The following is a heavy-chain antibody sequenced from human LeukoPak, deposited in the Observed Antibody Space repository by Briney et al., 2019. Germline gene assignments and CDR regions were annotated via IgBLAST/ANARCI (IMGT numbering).Heavy chain of an antibody. J-gene: IGHJ4*02. V-gene: IGHV4-34*01. CDR1: GGSFSGYY. CDR2: INHSGST. D-gene: IGHD3-22*01. Sequence: SETLSLTCAVYGGSFSGYYWSWIRQPPGKGLEWIGEINHSGSTNYNPSLKSRVTTSVDTSKNQLSLELSSVTAADTAVYYCARSSIYYDSSGYRIWGQGTLVTVSS. CDR3: ARSSIYYDSSGYRI.